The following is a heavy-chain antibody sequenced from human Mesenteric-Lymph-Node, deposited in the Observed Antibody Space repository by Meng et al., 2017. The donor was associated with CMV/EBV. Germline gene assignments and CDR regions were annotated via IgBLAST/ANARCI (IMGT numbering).Heavy chain of an antibody. CDR1: GFTFDDYT. CDR2: ISWDGDST. V-gene: IGHV3-43*01. CDR3: GKDVTPGGLDH. J-gene: IGHJ5*02. D-gene: IGHD4-23*01. Sequence: GESLKISCAASGFTFDDYTMHWVRQAPGKGLEWVSLISWDGDSTYYADSVKGRFTISRDNSKNSLYVQMNSLRPEDTAFYYCGKDVTPGGLDHLGQGTLVTVSS.